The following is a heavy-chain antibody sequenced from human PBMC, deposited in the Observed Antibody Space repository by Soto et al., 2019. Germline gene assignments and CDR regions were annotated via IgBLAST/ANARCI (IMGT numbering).Heavy chain of an antibody. CDR1: GFTFSSYA. CDR2: ISGSGGST. CDR3: AKDPRSPYDFWSGYYADFDY. Sequence: GGSLRLSCAASGFTFSSYAMSWVRQAPGKGLEWVSAISGSGGSTYYADSVKGRFTISRDNSKNTLYLQMNSLRAEDTAVYYCAKDPRSPYDFWSGYYADFDYWSQGTLVTVSS. V-gene: IGHV3-23*01. J-gene: IGHJ4*02. D-gene: IGHD3-3*01.